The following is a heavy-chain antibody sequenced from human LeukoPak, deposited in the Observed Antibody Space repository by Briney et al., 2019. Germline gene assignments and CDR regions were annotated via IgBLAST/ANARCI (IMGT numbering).Heavy chain of an antibody. CDR3: ARDGGLHASFDY. D-gene: IGHD2-15*01. CDR1: GFTFRNYW. Sequence: GGSLRLSCAASGFTFRNYWMGWVRQAPGKGLEWVAHTKPDGTAEFYADSVGGRFTNSRDNANNFLYLQMNRLRGEDTAVYYCARDGGLHASFDYWGQGTLVTVSS. CDR2: TKPDGTAE. J-gene: IGHJ4*02. V-gene: IGHV3-7*01.